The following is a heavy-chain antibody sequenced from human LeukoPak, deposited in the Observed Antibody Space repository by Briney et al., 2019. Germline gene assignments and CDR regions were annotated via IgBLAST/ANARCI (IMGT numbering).Heavy chain of an antibody. CDR2: IYYSGST. D-gene: IGHD3-10*01. CDR3: ASSYGSGSYYKVNY. V-gene: IGHV4-30-4*01. J-gene: IGHJ4*02. CDR1: GGSFSGYY. Sequence: PSETLSLTCAVYGGSFSGYYWSWIRQPPGKGLEWIGYIYYSGSTYYNPSLKSRVTISVDTSKNQFSLKLSSVTAADTAVYYCASSYGSGSYYKVNYWGQGTLVTVSS.